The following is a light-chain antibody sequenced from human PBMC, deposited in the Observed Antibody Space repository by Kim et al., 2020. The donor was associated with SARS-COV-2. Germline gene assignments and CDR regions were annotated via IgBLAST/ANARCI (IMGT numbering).Light chain of an antibody. CDR1: SSNIGNNY. CDR2: DNN. J-gene: IGLJ3*02. CDR3: GTWDSSLSAWV. Sequence: QSVLTQPPSVSAAPGQKVTISCSGSSSNIGNNYVSWYQQLPGTAPKLLIYDNNKRPSGIPDRFSGSKSGTSATPGITGLQTGDEADYYCGTWDSSLSAWVFGGGNQLTVL. V-gene: IGLV1-51*01.